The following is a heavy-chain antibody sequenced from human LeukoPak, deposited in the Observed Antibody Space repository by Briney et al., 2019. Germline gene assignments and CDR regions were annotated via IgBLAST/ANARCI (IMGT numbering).Heavy chain of an antibody. D-gene: IGHD5-24*01. CDR1: GGSISSYY. Sequence: SETLSLTSTVSGGSISSYYWSWIRQPPGKGLEWIGYIYFSGSTNYNPSLRSRVTVSVDTSKNQFSLKLSSVTAADTAVYYCAREDGYYFDYWGQGILVTVSS. CDR3: AREDGYYFDY. V-gene: IGHV4-59*01. J-gene: IGHJ4*02. CDR2: IYFSGST.